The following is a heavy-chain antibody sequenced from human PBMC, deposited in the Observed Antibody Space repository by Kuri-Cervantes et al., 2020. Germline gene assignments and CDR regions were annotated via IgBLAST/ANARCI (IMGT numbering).Heavy chain of an antibody. V-gene: IGHV3-21*01. CDR3: AREVAWSLDIVGIYYYYGMDV. J-gene: IGHJ6*02. Sequence: GESLKISCAASGFTFSSYSMNWVRQAPGKGLEWVSSISSSSSYIYYADSVKGRFTISRDNAKNSLYLQMNSLRAEDTAVYYCAREVAWSLDIVGIYYYYGMDVWGQGTTVTVSS. CDR1: GFTFSSYS. CDR2: ISSSSSYI. D-gene: IGHD5-12*01.